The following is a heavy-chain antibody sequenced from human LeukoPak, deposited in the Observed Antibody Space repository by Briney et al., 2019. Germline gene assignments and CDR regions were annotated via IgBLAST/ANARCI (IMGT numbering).Heavy chain of an antibody. CDR1: GFSFTTYW. J-gene: IGHJ4*02. D-gene: IGHD3-10*01. CDR3: AKLAKYFYGSETYYFFEH. V-gene: IGHV3-7*01. CDR2: IKQDGTEK. Sequence: GGSLRLSCAASGFSFTTYWMSWVRQAPGKGLEWVANIKQDGTEKSYVDSVKGRFTISRDNAKNLLYLQMNTLRVEDTAVYYCAKLAKYFYGSETYYFFEHWGQGTPVTASS.